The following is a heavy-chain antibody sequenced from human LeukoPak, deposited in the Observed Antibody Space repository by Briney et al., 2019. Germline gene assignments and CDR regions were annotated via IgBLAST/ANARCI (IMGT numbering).Heavy chain of an antibody. CDR3: AIIPVVAATAGY. CDR2: INPSGGST. J-gene: IGHJ4*02. D-gene: IGHD2-15*01. Sequence: ASVKVSCKASGYTFTSYYMHWVRQAPGQGLEWMGIINPSGGSTSYAQKFQGRVTMTRDTSTSTVYMELSSLRSEDTAVYYCAIIPVVAATAGYWGQGTLVTVSS. V-gene: IGHV1-46*03. CDR1: GYTFTSYY.